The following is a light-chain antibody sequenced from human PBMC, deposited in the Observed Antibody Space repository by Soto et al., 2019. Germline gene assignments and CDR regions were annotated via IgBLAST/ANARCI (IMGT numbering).Light chain of an antibody. V-gene: IGLV2-14*01. CDR3: QSYDGTLTGVI. J-gene: IGLJ2*01. CDR2: EVS. Sequence: QSALTQPASVSGSPGQSITISCTGTSSDIGNYDFVSWYQQVPATAPKAMIYEVSSRPSGVPDRFSGSKSGTSGSLAITGLQAYYEADYFCQSYDGTLTGVIFGGGTKPTVL. CDR1: SSDIGNYDF.